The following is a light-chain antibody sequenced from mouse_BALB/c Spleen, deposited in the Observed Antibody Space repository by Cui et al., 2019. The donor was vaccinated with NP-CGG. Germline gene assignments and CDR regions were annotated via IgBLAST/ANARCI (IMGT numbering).Light chain of an antibody. CDR3: ALWYSNHWV. Sequence: QAVDTQESALTTSPGETVTLTCRSRTGAVTTYNYANWVQEKPDHLFTGLIGGTNNRAPGVPARFSGSLIGDKAALTITGVQTEDEAIYFCALWYSNHWVFGGGTKLTVL. CDR2: GTN. CDR1: TGAVTTYNY. V-gene: IGLV1*01. J-gene: IGLJ1*01.